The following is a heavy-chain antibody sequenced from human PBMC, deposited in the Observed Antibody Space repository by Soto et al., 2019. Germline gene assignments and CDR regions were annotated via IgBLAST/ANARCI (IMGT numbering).Heavy chain of an antibody. CDR3: ARQNTDVRRWPFDY. CDR2: MSYSGSG. CDR1: GASVNSNH. Sequence: SETLSLTCAVSGASVNSNHWSWIRQPPGRGLEWMGYMSYSGSGNYNPSLKSRVTISVDTSKNQLSLALSSMTAADTAVYYCARQNTDVRRWPFDYWGQGILVTVSS. J-gene: IGHJ4*02. D-gene: IGHD2-15*01. V-gene: IGHV4-59*08.